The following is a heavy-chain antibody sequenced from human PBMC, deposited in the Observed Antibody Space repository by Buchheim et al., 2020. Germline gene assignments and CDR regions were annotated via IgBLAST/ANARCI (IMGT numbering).Heavy chain of an antibody. CDR2: IYYSGST. V-gene: IGHV4-30-4*01. D-gene: IGHD2-21*01. Sequence: QVQLQESGPGLVKPSQTLSLTCTVSGGSISSGDYYWSWIRQPPGKGLEWIGYIYYSGSTYYNPSLKSRVIISVDTSKNQFSLKLSSVTAADTAGYYCARTLALNWGLWGYYFDYWGQGTL. CDR1: GGSISSGDYY. J-gene: IGHJ4*02. CDR3: ARTLALNWGLWGYYFDY.